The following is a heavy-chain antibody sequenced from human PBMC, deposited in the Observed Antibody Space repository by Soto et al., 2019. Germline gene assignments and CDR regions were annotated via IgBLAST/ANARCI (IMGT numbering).Heavy chain of an antibody. Sequence: GGSLRLSCAASGFTFSSYGMHWVRQAPGKGLEWVAVIWYDGSNKYYADSVKGRFTISRDNSKNTLYLQMNSLRAEDTAVYYCARDGYLGYCSSTSCPVDYWGQGTLVTVSS. J-gene: IGHJ4*02. CDR1: GFTFSSYG. V-gene: IGHV3-33*01. CDR3: ARDGYLGYCSSTSCPVDY. CDR2: IWYDGSNK. D-gene: IGHD2-2*01.